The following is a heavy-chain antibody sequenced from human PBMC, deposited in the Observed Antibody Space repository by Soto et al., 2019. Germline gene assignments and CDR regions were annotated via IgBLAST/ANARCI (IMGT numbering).Heavy chain of an antibody. CDR2: ISISGSTI. V-gene: IGHV3-11*01. J-gene: IGHJ4*02. Sequence: GGSLRLSCAASGFTFSDYYMSWIRQAPGKGLEWISYISISGSTIHYADSVKGRFISSRDNDKKSLYLQMNSLRAEDTAVYYCAREWLRSNDYWGQGTLVTVSS. CDR1: GFTFSDYY. D-gene: IGHD5-12*01. CDR3: AREWLRSNDY.